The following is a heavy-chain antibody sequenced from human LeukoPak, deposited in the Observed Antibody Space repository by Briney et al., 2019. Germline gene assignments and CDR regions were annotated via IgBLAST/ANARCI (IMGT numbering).Heavy chain of an antibody. CDR1: GGSVSSSGYS. CDR2: IYYSGNI. J-gene: IGHJ4*02. Sequence: ASETLSVTCAVAGGSVSSSGYSWIWIWQPPGKGLEWGTYIYYSGNIHSNQSLKSRAAISLATSKNQFSLKLSSVTAADTAVYYCARANAVTTPNPDYWGQGTLVTVSS. CDR3: ARANAVTTPNPDY. D-gene: IGHD4-17*01. V-gene: IGHV4-30-4*07.